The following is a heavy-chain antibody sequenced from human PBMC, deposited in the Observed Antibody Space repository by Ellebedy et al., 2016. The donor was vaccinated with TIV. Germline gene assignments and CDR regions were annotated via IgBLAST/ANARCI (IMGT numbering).Heavy chain of an antibody. CDR3: VFWSGYSTIDY. CDR1: GGSISSYY. V-gene: IGHV4-59*12. Sequence: SETLSLTXTVSGGSISSYYWSWIRQPPGKGLEWIGYIYYSGSTNYNPSLKSRVTISVDTSKNQFSLKLSSVTAADTAVYYCVFWSGYSTIDYWGQGTLVTVSS. J-gene: IGHJ4*02. CDR2: IYYSGST. D-gene: IGHD3-3*01.